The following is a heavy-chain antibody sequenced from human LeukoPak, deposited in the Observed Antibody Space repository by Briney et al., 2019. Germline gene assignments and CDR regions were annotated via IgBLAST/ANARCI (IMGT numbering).Heavy chain of an antibody. CDR3: AKVRLWARDAFDI. Sequence: GGSLRLSCAASGFTFSSYAMSWVRQAPGKGLGWVSAISGSGGSTYYADSVKGRFTISRDNSKNTLYLQMNSLRAEDTAVYYCAKVRLWARDAFDIWGQGTMVTVSS. V-gene: IGHV3-23*01. D-gene: IGHD3-16*01. J-gene: IGHJ3*02. CDR1: GFTFSSYA. CDR2: ISGSGGST.